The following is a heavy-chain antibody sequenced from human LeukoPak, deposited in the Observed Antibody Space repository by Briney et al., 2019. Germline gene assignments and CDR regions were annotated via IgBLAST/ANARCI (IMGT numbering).Heavy chain of an antibody. CDR2: LNPSTGST. V-gene: IGHV1-46*01. CDR3: ARGEQYCSGGSCGS. CDR1: GYTFTNYY. D-gene: IGHD2-15*01. Sequence: ASVKVSCKTSGYTFTNYYMHWVRQAPGQGLESMGVLNPSTGSTSYAQKFQGRVTMTRDTSTSTVYMELSSLRSEDTAVYYCARGEQYCSGGSCGSWGQGTLVAVSS. J-gene: IGHJ5*02.